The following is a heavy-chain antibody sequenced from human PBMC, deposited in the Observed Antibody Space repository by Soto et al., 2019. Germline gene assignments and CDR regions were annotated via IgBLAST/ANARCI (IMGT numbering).Heavy chain of an antibody. J-gene: IGHJ5*02. CDR2: IYYSGST. D-gene: IGHD5-18*01. CDR3: ARASSTRGYGYGYWFDP. V-gene: IGHV4-31*03. CDR1: GGSISSGGYY. Sequence: QVQLQESGPGLVKPSQTLSLTCTVSGGSISSGGYYWSWIRQHPGKGLEWIGYIYYSGSTYYNPSLKSRVTISVDTSKNQFSLKLSSVTAAVTAVYYCARASSTRGYGYGYWFDPWGQGTLVTVSS.